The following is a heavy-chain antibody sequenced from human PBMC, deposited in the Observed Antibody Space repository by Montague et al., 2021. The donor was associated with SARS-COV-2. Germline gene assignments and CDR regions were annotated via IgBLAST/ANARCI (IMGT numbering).Heavy chain of an antibody. Sequence: SETLSLTCTVSGGSISSSSYYWGWIRQPPGKGLEWIGSIYYSGSTYYXPSLKSRVTISVDTSKNQLSLKLSSVTAADTAVYYCAGHYYGSGSYYLGEFDYWGQGTLVTVSS. D-gene: IGHD3-10*01. CDR1: GGSISSSSYY. V-gene: IGHV4-39*01. CDR2: IYYSGST. J-gene: IGHJ4*02. CDR3: AGHYYGSGSYYLGEFDY.